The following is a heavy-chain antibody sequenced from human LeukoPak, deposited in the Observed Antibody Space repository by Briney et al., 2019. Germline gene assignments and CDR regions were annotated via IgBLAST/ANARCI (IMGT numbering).Heavy chain of an antibody. J-gene: IGHJ4*02. Sequence: SETLSLTCTVSGDSISSYYWSWIRQPPGKGLEWIGCSYYSGSTNYNPSLKSRVTISVDTSKNQFSLKLSSVTAADTAVYYCAREQGYDFWSGYYSPPYWFDYWGQGTLVTVSS. CDR2: SYYSGST. V-gene: IGHV4-59*12. CDR1: GDSISSYY. D-gene: IGHD3-3*01. CDR3: AREQGYDFWSGYYSPPYWFDY.